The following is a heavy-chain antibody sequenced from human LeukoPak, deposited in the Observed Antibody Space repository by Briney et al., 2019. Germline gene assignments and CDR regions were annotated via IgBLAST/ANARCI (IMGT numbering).Heavy chain of an antibody. J-gene: IGHJ4*02. CDR1: GFTFSSYW. CDR2: IKQDGSEK. V-gene: IGHV3-7*05. CDR3: ARVGDYGGKHFDY. D-gene: IGHD4-23*01. Sequence: PGGSLRLSCAASGFTFSSYWMSWVRQAPGKGLEWVANIKQDGSEKYYVDSVKGRFTISRDNAKNSLYLQMNSLRAEDTAVYYCARVGDYGGKHFDYWGQGTLVTVSS.